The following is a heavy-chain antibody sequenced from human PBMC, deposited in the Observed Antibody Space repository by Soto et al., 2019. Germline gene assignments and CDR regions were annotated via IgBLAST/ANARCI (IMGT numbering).Heavy chain of an antibody. CDR3: GREGSSTANGIAP. J-gene: IGHJ5*02. CDR1: GDSLNIGGYY. CDR2: IYYTGKT. D-gene: IGHD2-15*01. V-gene: IGHV4-31*03. Sequence: PSETLSLTCTVSGDSLNIGGYYWTWIRQHPGKGLEWMGYIYYTGKTYYNPSLESRLTMSVDTSKNQFSLKLSSVTAADTGVYYCGREGSSTANGIAPGGQGTPVPVSS.